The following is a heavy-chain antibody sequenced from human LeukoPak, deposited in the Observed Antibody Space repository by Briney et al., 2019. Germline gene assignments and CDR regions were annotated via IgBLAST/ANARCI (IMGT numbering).Heavy chain of an antibody. V-gene: IGHV4-59*12. CDR3: ARGLRYSSSWYRH. CDR1: GGFISSYY. CDR2: IYYSGST. J-gene: IGHJ4*02. Sequence: PSETLSLTCTVSGGFISSYYWSWIRQPPGKGLEWIGYIYYSGSTNYNPSLKSRVTISVDTSKNQFSLKLSSVTAADTAVYYCARGLRYSSSWYRHWGQGTLVTVSS. D-gene: IGHD6-13*01.